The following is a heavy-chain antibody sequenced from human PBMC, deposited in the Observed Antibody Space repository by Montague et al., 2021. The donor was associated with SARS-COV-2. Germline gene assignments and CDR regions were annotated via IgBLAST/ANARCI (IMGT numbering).Heavy chain of an antibody. Sequence: SGTLSLTCAVYGGSFSGYYWSWIRQPPGKGLEWIGEINHSGSINYNPSXXSRVTISVDTSKNQFSLKLSSVTAADTAVYYCARVPDYYDSSGYYFDAFDIWGQGTMVTVSS. CDR3: ARVPDYYDSSGYYFDAFDI. D-gene: IGHD3-22*01. J-gene: IGHJ3*02. V-gene: IGHV4-34*01. CDR1: GGSFSGYY. CDR2: INHSGSI.